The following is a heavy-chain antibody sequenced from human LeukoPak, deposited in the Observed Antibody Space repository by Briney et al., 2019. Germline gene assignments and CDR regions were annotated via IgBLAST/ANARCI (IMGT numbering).Heavy chain of an antibody. J-gene: IGHJ4*02. Sequence: GGSLRLSCAASGFTFSSYVMNWVRQAPGKGLEWISYISSSSSAIYYAASVKGRFIISRDNAKNSLYLQMNSLRDEDTAVYYCARRIAVSTSVFDYWGQGTLVTVSS. CDR3: ARRIAVSTSVFDY. CDR2: ISSSSSAI. D-gene: IGHD2-2*01. V-gene: IGHV3-48*02. CDR1: GFTFSSYV.